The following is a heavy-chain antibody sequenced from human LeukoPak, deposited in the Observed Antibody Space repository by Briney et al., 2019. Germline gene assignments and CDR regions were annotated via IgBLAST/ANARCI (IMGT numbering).Heavy chain of an antibody. Sequence: SETLSLTCTVSGDSISDYYWSWIRQPAGKGLEWIGRYYTSESTDYNPSLKSRVTMSVDTSKNQFFLELSSVTAADTAVYYCARDGDYYDSSGSFDSWGQGTLVTVSS. CDR3: ARDGDYYDSSGSFDS. CDR2: YYTSEST. V-gene: IGHV4-4*07. CDR1: GDSISDYY. J-gene: IGHJ4*02. D-gene: IGHD3-22*01.